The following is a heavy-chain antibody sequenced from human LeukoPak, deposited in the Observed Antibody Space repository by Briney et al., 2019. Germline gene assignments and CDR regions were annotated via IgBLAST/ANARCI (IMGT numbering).Heavy chain of an antibody. V-gene: IGHV1-2*02. J-gene: IGHJ4*02. Sequence: ASVKVSCKASGYTFTGYYMHWVRQAPGQGLEWMGWINPNSGGTNYAQKFQGRVTMTRDTSISTAYMELSRLRSDDTAVYYCARVEAKWLLLRRYYFDYWGQGTLVTVSS. D-gene: IGHD3-22*01. CDR3: ARVEAKWLLLRRYYFDY. CDR1: GYTFTGYY. CDR2: INPNSGGT.